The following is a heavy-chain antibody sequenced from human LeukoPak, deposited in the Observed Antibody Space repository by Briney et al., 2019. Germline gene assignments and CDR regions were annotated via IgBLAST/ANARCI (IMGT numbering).Heavy chain of an antibody. CDR1: GGSISSGGYY. D-gene: IGHD6-6*01. V-gene: IGHV4-30-2*01. J-gene: IGHJ3*02. Sequence: SETLSLTCTVSGGSISSGGYYWSWIRQPPGKGLEWIGYIYHSGSTYYNPSLKSRVTISVDRSKNQFSLKLSSVTAADTAMYYCARLVSSIAAPDAFDIWGQGTMVTVSS. CDR3: ARLVSSIAAPDAFDI. CDR2: IYHSGST.